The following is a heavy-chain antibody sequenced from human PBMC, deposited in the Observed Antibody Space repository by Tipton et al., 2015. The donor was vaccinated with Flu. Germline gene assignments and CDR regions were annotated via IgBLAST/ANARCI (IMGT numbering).Heavy chain of an antibody. J-gene: IGHJ5*02. V-gene: IGHV1-8*01. CDR2: MNPNSGNT. CDR3: ARGPSRDYGSPRGWFAP. CDR1: GYTFTNYD. Sequence: QLVQSGAEVKKPGASVKVSCKTSGYTFTNYDINWVRQATGQGLEWMGWMNPNSGNTGYAQKFQYRVSMTRNTSISTAYMELSSLRSEDTAVYYCARGPSRDYGSPRGWFAPWGHGTLVTVSS. D-gene: IGHD3-10*01.